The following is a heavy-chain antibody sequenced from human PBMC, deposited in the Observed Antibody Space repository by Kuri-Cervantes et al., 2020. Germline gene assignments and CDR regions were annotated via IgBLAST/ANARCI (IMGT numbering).Heavy chain of an antibody. CDR3: AKSVTMIVVVVNAFDI. CDR2: IKQDGSEK. Sequence: GESLKISCAASGFTFSSYWMSWVRQAPGKGLEWVANIKQDGSEKYYVDSVKGRFTISRDNSKNTLYLQMNSLRAEDTAVYYCAKSVTMIVVVVNAFDIWGQGTMVTVSS. V-gene: IGHV3-7*05. J-gene: IGHJ3*02. CDR1: GFTFSSYW. D-gene: IGHD3-22*01.